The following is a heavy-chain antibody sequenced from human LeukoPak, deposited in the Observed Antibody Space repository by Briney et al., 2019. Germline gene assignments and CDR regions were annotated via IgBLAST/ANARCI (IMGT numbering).Heavy chain of an antibody. Sequence: PSESLSRTCNVSGGPIGGHTFYWDWIRQPPGKGLEWIPTIYYNGNTFYNPSLRSRVAISIDMSKRQFSLHLNSVNPAETAFYYCAKLTALAGHPGAFYIWGPGTLVTVSS. D-gene: IGHD2-21*01. J-gene: IGHJ3*02. CDR1: GGPIGGHTFY. V-gene: IGHV4-39*01. CDR2: IYYNGNT. CDR3: AKLTALAGHPGAFYI.